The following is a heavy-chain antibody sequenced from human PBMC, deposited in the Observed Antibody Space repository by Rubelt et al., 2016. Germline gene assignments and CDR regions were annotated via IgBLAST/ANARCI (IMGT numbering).Heavy chain of an antibody. D-gene: IGHD5-18*01. CDR1: GGTFSSYA. CDR3: ATDRKSRVDTAMHY. Sequence: QVQLVQSGAEVKKPGSSVKVSCKASGGTFSSYAISWVRQAPGQGLEWMGGIIPIFGTANYAQKFQGRVTMTEDTATDTAYMELSSLRSEDTAVYYCATDRKSRVDTAMHYWGQGTLVTVSS. J-gene: IGHJ4*02. V-gene: IGHV1-69*06. CDR2: IIPIFGTA.